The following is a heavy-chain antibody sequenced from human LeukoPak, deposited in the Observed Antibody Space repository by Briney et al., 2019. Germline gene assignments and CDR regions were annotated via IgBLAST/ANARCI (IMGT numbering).Heavy chain of an antibody. J-gene: IGHJ4*02. D-gene: IGHD3-10*01. V-gene: IGHV3-53*01. Sequence: GGSLRLSCAASGITVSSNYMSWVRQAPGKGLEWVSVIYSGGSTYYADSVKGRFTISRDNSKNTLYLQMNSLRAEDTAVYYCAKDEFYGSGSYYNVIPVDYWGQGTLVTVSS. CDR3: AKDEFYGSGSYYNVIPVDY. CDR2: IYSGGST. CDR1: GITVSSNY.